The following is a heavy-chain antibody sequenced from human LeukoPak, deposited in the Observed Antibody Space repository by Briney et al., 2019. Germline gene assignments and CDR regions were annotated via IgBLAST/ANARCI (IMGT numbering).Heavy chain of an antibody. V-gene: IGHV1-18*01. D-gene: IGHD3-22*01. CDR1: GYTFTSYG. CDR2: ISAYNGNT. CDR3: ARGYDSSGYYEGFDY. J-gene: IGHJ4*02. Sequence: GASVKVSCKASGYTFTSYGISWVRQAPGQGLEWMGWISAYNGNTNYAQKLQGRVTMTTDTSTSTAYMELRSLRSDDTAVYYRARGYDSSGYYEGFDYWGQGTLVTVSS.